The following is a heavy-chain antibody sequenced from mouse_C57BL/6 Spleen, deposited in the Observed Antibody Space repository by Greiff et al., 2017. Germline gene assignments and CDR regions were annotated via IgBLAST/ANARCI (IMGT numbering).Heavy chain of an antibody. CDR3: ARYYYGSSTSYFDY. D-gene: IGHD1-1*01. J-gene: IGHJ2*01. CDR2: IYPGDGDT. V-gene: IGHV1-82*01. Sequence: QVQLQQSGPELVKPGASVKISCKASGYAFSSSWMNWVKQRPGKGLEWIGRIYPGDGDTNYNGKFKGKATLTADKSSSTAYMQLSSLTSEDSAVYFCARYYYGSSTSYFDYWGQGTTLTVSS. CDR1: GYAFSSSW.